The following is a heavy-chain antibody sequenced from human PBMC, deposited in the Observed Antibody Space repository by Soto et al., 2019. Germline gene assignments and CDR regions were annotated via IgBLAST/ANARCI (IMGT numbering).Heavy chain of an antibody. Sequence: HGESLKISCKGSGYSFTSYWIGWVRQMPGKGLEWMGIIYPGDSDTRYSPSFQGQVTISADKSISTAYLQWSSLKASDTAMYYCARGGRGFGEFEYGMDVWGQGTAVTVSS. D-gene: IGHD3-10*01. V-gene: IGHV5-51*01. CDR3: ARGGRGFGEFEYGMDV. J-gene: IGHJ6*02. CDR1: GYSFTSYW. CDR2: IYPGDSDT.